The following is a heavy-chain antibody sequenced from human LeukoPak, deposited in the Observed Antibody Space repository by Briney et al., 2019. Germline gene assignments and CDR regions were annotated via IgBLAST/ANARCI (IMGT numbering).Heavy chain of an antibody. Sequence: GGSLRLSCAASGFTFSSCAMHWVRQAPGKGLEYVSAISSNGGSTYYANSVKGRFTISRDNSKNTLYLQMGSLRAEDMAVYYCASSPPYVPRWEEGAFDIWGQGTMVTVSS. CDR2: ISSNGGST. CDR3: ASSPPYVPRWEEGAFDI. CDR1: GFTFSSCA. D-gene: IGHD3-10*02. J-gene: IGHJ3*02. V-gene: IGHV3-64*01.